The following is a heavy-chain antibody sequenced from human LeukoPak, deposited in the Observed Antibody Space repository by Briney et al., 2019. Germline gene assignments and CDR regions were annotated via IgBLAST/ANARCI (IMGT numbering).Heavy chain of an antibody. CDR3: TRVLNGDYGTFDY. D-gene: IGHD4-17*01. J-gene: IGHJ4*02. Sequence: GGSLRLSCTASGFTFGDYAMGWVRQAPGKGLEWVGFIRSKAYGGTTEYAASVKGRFTISRDDSKSIAYLQMNSLKTEDTAVYYCTRVLNGDYGTFDYWGQGTLVTVSS. CDR1: GFTFGDYA. CDR2: IRSKAYGGTT. V-gene: IGHV3-49*04.